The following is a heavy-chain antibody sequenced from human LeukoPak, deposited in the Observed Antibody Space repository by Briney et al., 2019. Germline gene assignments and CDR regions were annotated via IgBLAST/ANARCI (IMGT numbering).Heavy chain of an antibody. Sequence: PSQTLSLTCTVSGGSISSGSCYGSWIRQPAGKGLEWIGRIYTSGSTNYNPSLKSRVTISVDTSKNQFSLKLSSVTAADTAVYYCPSSPLAVAGMGEYFDYWGQGTLVTVSS. D-gene: IGHD6-19*01. CDR3: PSSPLAVAGMGEYFDY. CDR1: GGSISSGSCY. V-gene: IGHV4-61*02. J-gene: IGHJ4*02. CDR2: IYTSGST.